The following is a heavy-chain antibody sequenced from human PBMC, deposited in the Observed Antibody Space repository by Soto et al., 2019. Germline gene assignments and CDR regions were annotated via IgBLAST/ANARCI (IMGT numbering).Heavy chain of an antibody. V-gene: IGHV3-30*03. J-gene: IGHJ4*02. CDR2: ISYDGSNK. CDR3: ASLIAAADPRTFDY. Sequence: VQLVESGGGVVQPGRSLRLSCAASGFTFSSYGMHWVRQAPGKGLEWVAVISYDGSNKYYADSVKGRFTISRDNSKNTLYLQMNSLRAEDTAVYYCASLIAAADPRTFDYWGQGTLVTVSS. CDR1: GFTFSSYG. D-gene: IGHD6-13*01.